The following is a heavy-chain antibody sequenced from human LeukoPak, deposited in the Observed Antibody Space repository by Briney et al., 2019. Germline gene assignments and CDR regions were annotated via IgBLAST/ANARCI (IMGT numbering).Heavy chain of an antibody. V-gene: IGHV3-53*01. Sequence: GGSLRLSCAASGFTVSSNYMSWVRQAPGKGLEWVSVIYSGGSTYYADSVKGRFTISRDNSKNTLYLQMNSLRAEDTAMYYCAKDGPFPWFGELTFDYWGQGTLVTVSS. J-gene: IGHJ4*02. CDR3: AKDGPFPWFGELTFDY. CDR1: GFTVSSNY. D-gene: IGHD3-10*01. CDR2: IYSGGST.